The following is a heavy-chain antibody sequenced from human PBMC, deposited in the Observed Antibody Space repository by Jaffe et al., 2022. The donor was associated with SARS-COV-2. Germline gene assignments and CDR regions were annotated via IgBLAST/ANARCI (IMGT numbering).Heavy chain of an antibody. D-gene: IGHD2-2*01. CDR2: FYYTGSA. CDR1: GGSISSARYY. V-gene: IGHV4-39*01. J-gene: IGHJ4*02. CDR3: ARHGGYCSTTSCSFTVLEY. Sequence: QLRLQESGPGLVKPSETLSLTCTVSGGSISSARYYWGWIRQTPGKGLEWIGSFYYTGSAYYNPSLKSRATISADTSKSQSSLKLSSATAADTAVYYCARHGGYCSTTSCSFTVLEYWGQGSLVTVSS.